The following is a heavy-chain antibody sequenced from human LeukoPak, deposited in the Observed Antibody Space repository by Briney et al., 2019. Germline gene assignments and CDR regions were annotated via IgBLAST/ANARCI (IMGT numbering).Heavy chain of an antibody. Sequence: GGSLRLSCAASGFTFRDYWMHWVRQAPGKGLEWVAVIWYDGSNKYYADSVKGRFTISRDNSKNTLYLQMNSLRAEDTAVYYCARERGQDYYYGMDVWGQGTTVTVSS. J-gene: IGHJ6*02. CDR2: IWYDGSNK. V-gene: IGHV3-33*01. CDR1: GFTFRDYW. CDR3: ARERGQDYYYGMDV.